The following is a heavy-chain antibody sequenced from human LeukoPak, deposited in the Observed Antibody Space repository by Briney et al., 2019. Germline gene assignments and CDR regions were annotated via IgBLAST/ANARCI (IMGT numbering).Heavy chain of an antibody. CDR2: INPSGGST. Sequence: GASVKVSCKASGYTFTSCYMHWVRQAPGRGLEWMGIINPSGGSTSYAQKFQGRVTMTRDTSTSTVYMELSSLRSEDTAVYYCARYRGGLVPLDYWGQGTLVTVSS. D-gene: IGHD6-6*01. J-gene: IGHJ4*02. V-gene: IGHV1-46*01. CDR1: GYTFTSCY. CDR3: ARYRGGLVPLDY.